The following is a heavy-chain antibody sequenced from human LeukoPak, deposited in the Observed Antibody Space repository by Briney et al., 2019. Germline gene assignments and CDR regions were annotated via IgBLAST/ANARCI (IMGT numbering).Heavy chain of an antibody. CDR1: GGSFSGYY. V-gene: IGHV4-34*01. CDR3: ARDFRFTTVVPPYYFDY. J-gene: IGHJ4*02. CDR2: TNHSGST. Sequence: SETLSLTCAVYGGSFSGYYWSWIRQPPGKGLEWIGETNHSGSTNYNPSLKSRVTISVDTSKNQFSLKLSSVTAADTAVYYCARDFRFTTVVPPYYFDYWGQGTLVTVSS. D-gene: IGHD4-23*01.